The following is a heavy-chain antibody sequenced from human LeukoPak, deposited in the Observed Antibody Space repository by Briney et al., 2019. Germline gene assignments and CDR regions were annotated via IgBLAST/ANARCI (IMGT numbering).Heavy chain of an antibody. CDR1: GFTFTSSA. V-gene: IGHV1-58*02. Sequence: ASVKVSCKASGFTFTSSAMQWVRQARGQRLEWIGWIVVGSGNTNYAQKFQERVTITRDRSTSTAYMELSSLRSEDTAVYYCAARHYYDSSGYYLPEGWGQGTLVTVAS. CDR3: AARHYYDSSGYYLPEG. CDR2: IVVGSGNT. J-gene: IGHJ4*02. D-gene: IGHD3-22*01.